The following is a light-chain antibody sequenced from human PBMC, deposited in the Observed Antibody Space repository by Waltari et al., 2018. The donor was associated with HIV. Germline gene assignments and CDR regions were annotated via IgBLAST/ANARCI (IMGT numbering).Light chain of an antibody. CDR2: GAS. CDR3: QQSYTTPRT. Sequence: DIQMTQSPSSLSASVGDRVTITCRASQSIRTSLNWYQQKVEKAPKLLIYGASNLQGGVSSNVRATGSGTDFTLTITSLQPDDFASYFCQQSYTTPRTFGQVTKVEIK. J-gene: IGKJ2*01. CDR1: QSIRTS. V-gene: IGKV1-39*01.